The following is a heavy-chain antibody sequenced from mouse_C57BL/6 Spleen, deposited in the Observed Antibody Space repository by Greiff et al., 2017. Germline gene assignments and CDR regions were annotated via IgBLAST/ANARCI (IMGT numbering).Heavy chain of an antibody. D-gene: IGHD1-1*01. CDR3: AREGSSYYFDD. Sequence: DVQLVESGGGLVKPGGSLKLSCAASGFTFSSYAMSWVRQTPEKRLEWVATISDGGSYTYYPDNVKGRFTISRDNAKNNLYLQMSHLQSEDTAMYYCAREGSSYYFDDWGQGTTLTVSS. CDR1: GFTFSSYA. CDR2: ISDGGSYT. V-gene: IGHV5-4*01. J-gene: IGHJ2*01.